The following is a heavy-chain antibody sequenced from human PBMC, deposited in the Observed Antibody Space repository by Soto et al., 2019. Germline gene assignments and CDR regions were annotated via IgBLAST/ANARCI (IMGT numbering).Heavy chain of an antibody. J-gene: IGHJ5*01. D-gene: IGHD3-10*01. CDR3: ARDYYGSGSHDS. CDR2: IKQDGSVK. V-gene: IGHV3-7*03. CDR1: GFTLGNYW. Sequence: VGCLIVGCAAAGFTLGNYWVSWVGKAPGKGLEWGANIKQDGSVKYYVDSVKGRFTISRDNAKSSLYLQMNSLRAEDTALYYCARDYYGSGSHDSWGQGTLVTVSS.